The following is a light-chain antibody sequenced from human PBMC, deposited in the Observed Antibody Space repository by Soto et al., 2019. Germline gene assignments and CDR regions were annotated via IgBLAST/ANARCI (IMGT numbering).Light chain of an antibody. J-gene: IGLJ1*01. CDR3: SSYTSSSTRV. CDR1: NSDVGGYNY. CDR2: EVN. V-gene: IGLV2-14*01. Sequence: QSGLAQPASVSGSPGQSSTISFTGTNSDVGGYNYVSWYQQHPGKAPKLMIYEVNNRPSGVSNRFSGSKSGNTASLTISGLQAEDEADYYCSSYTSSSTRVFGTGTKVTVL.